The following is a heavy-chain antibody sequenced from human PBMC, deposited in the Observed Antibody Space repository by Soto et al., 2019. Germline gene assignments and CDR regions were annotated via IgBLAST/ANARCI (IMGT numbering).Heavy chain of an antibody. CDR1: GYPFTHYG. CDR3: ARDQSFDRTYCYGIDV. CDR2: ISPFNGNT. Sequence: QVQLVQSGGEVKKPGASVRVSCKSSGYPFTHYGITWIRQAPGQGLEWMGWISPFNGNTNYGQTLQGRVTLTTDTSTSTVFMELRSLTSDDTAVYYCARDQSFDRTYCYGIDVWGQGTTVTVSS. J-gene: IGHJ6*02. D-gene: IGHD2-15*01. V-gene: IGHV1-18*01.